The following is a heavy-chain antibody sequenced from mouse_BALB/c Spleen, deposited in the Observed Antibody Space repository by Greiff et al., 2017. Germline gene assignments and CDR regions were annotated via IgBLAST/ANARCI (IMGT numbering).Heavy chain of an antibody. CDR2: IYPYNGGT. D-gene: IGHD2-14*01. V-gene: IGHV1S29*02. CDR3: ARLGYDDYFDY. J-gene: IGHJ2*01. CDR1: GYTFTDYN. Sequence: EVKLQESGPELVKPGASVKISCKASGYTFTDYNMHWVKQSHGKSLEWIGYIYPYNGGTGYNQKFKSKATLTVDNSSSTAYMELRSLTSEDSAVYYCARLGYDDYFDYWGQGTTLTVSS.